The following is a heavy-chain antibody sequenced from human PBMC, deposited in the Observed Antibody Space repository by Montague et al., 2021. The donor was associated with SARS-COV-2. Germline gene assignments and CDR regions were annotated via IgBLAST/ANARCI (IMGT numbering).Heavy chain of an antibody. CDR2: IFHSGIT. CDR1: GGSISSYY. Sequence: SETLSLTCSVSGGSISSYYWSWIRQSPGKGLEWIGYIFHSGITDYNPSLKSRVTISVDMSKNQFSLQLNSVTAADSAVYYCARTEYNWNDGFDPWGQGTMVTVSS. CDR3: ARTEYNWNDGFDP. V-gene: IGHV4-59*13. D-gene: IGHD1-20*01. J-gene: IGHJ5*02.